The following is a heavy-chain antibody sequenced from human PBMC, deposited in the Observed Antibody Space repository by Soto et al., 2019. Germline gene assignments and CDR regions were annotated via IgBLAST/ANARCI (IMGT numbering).Heavy chain of an antibody. CDR3: ARDNSSGWYYFDL. Sequence: GGSLRLSCAASGFSVSSNYMNWVRQAPGKGLEWISVIYSAGNTYYADSMKGRFTISKDNSKNTVYLQMNSLRAEDTAIYYCARDNSSGWYYFDLWGQGTQVTVSS. J-gene: IGHJ4*02. V-gene: IGHV3-53*01. CDR1: GFSVSSNY. CDR2: IYSAGNT. D-gene: IGHD6-19*01.